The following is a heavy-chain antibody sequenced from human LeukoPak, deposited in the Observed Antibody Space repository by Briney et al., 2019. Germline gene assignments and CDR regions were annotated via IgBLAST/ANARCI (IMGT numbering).Heavy chain of an antibody. D-gene: IGHD3-22*01. Sequence: GGSLRLSCAASGFTFSTFAMIWVRQPPGKGLEWVSSIFPSGGEIHYADSVRGRFTISRDNSKSTLSLQMNSLRVEDTAVYYCARADSTDYYDSSGYSVVYYFDYWGQGTLVTVSS. CDR2: IFPSGGEI. CDR1: GFTFSTFA. V-gene: IGHV3-23*01. CDR3: ARADSTDYYDSSGYSVVYYFDY. J-gene: IGHJ4*02.